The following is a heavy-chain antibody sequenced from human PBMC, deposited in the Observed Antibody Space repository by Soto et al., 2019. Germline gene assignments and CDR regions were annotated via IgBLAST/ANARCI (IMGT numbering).Heavy chain of an antibody. CDR3: AKDYYDSGSYYDY. D-gene: IGHD3-10*01. CDR1: GFTFTNYA. V-gene: IGHV3-23*01. CDR2: ISGSGGST. Sequence: GGSLRLSCAASGFTFTNYAMTWVRQAPGKGLEWVSAISGSGGSTYYADSVKGRFTISRDNSKNTLYLQMNSLRAEDTAVYYCAKDYYDSGSYYDYWGQGTLVTVSS. J-gene: IGHJ4*02.